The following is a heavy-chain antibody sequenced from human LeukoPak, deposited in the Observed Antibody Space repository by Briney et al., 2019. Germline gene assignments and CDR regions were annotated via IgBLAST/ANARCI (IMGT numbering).Heavy chain of an antibody. CDR3: ARRSYDGSGYYYVDY. J-gene: IGHJ4*02. V-gene: IGHV4-39*01. CDR2: ISSGGST. CDR1: GGSLSSSGYY. Sequence: SETLSLTCTVSGGSLSSSGYYWGWIRQPPGKGLEWIGSISSGGSTHYIPSLKSRVTISVDTPKNQFSLKLSSVTAADTAVYYCARRSYDGSGYYYVDYWGQGTLVTVSS. D-gene: IGHD3-22*01.